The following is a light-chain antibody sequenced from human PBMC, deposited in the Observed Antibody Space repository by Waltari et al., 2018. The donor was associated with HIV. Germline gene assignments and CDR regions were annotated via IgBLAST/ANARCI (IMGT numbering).Light chain of an antibody. V-gene: IGKV3-20*01. CDR3: HQYDSSSWT. J-gene: IGKJ1*01. CDR1: QSVSRSY. Sequence: EIVLTQSPGTLSLSPGERVTLSCRASQSVSRSYLAWYQQKPGQAPLLLIYDASSRATGIPDRFSGSGSGTDFTLTISRLEPEDFAVYYCHQYDSSSWTFGQGTKVEIK. CDR2: DAS.